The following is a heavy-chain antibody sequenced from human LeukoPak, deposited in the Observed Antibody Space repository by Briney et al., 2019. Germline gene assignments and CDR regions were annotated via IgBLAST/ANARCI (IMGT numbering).Heavy chain of an antibody. D-gene: IGHD3-10*01. Sequence: SETLSLTCTVSGGSISSYYWSWIRQPPGKGLEWIGCVYYSGSTYYNPSLKSRVTISVDTSKDQFSLKLFSVTAADTAVYYCAANHYGSGSYYPFHYWGQGTLVTVSS. J-gene: IGHJ4*02. CDR2: VYYSGST. V-gene: IGHV4-59*01. CDR1: GGSISSYY. CDR3: AANHYGSGSYYPFHY.